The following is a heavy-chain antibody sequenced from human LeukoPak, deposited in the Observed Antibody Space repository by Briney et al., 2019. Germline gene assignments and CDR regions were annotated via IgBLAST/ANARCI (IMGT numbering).Heavy chain of an antibody. Sequence: SETLSLTCTVSGGSISSSSYYWGWIRQPPGKGLEWIGSIYYSGSTYYNPSLKSRVTISVHTTKNQFSLKLSSVTAADTAVYYCARHYGSGSSPLDYWGQGTLVTVSS. CDR2: IYYSGST. J-gene: IGHJ4*02. CDR1: GGSISSSSYY. D-gene: IGHD3-10*01. V-gene: IGHV4-39*01. CDR3: ARHYGSGSSPLDY.